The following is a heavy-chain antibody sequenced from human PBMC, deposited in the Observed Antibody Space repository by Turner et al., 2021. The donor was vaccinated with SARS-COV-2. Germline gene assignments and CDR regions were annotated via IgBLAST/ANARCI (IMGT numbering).Heavy chain of an antibody. J-gene: IGHJ6*02. Sequence: EVQLVESGGGLVQPGRSLRLSCAASGFTFDDYAMHWVRQAPGKGLEWVSGSGSIGYADSVKGRFTISRDNAKNSLYLQMNSLRVEDTALYYCVKDLGYSSGGMDVWGQGTTVTVS. D-gene: IGHD6-19*01. CDR3: VKDLGYSSGGMDV. V-gene: IGHV3-9*01. CDR1: GFTFDDYA. CDR2: SGSI.